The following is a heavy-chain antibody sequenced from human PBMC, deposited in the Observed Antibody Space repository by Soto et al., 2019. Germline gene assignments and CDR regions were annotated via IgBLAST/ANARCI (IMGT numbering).Heavy chain of an antibody. V-gene: IGHV3-33*08. CDR1: GLTFSSYG. D-gene: IGHD3-3*01. CDR3: VTQRVESAD. J-gene: IGHJ4*02. Sequence: QVPLVESGGGVVQPGRSLRLSCAVSGLTFSSYGMHWVRQAPGKGLEWVAVIWYDGSIKYYTDSVKGRFTVSRDNSKNMVHLQMNSLRAEDTAVYYCVTQRVESADWGQGTLVTVSS. CDR2: IWYDGSIK.